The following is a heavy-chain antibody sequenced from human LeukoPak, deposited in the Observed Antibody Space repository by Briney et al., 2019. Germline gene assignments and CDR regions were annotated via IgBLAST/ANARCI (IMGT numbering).Heavy chain of an antibody. CDR2: ISYDGSNK. D-gene: IGHD3-22*01. V-gene: IGHV3-30-3*02. CDR1: GFTFSSYA. Sequence: GGSLRLSCAASGFTFSSYAMHWVRQAPGKGLEWVAVISYDGSNKYYADSVKGRFTISGDNSKNTLYLQMNSLRAEDTAVYYCAKSPRYDSSGYYYFDYWGQGTLVTVSS. CDR3: AKSPRYDSSGYYYFDY. J-gene: IGHJ4*02.